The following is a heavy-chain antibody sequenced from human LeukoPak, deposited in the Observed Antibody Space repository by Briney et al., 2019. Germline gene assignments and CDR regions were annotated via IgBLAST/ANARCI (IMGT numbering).Heavy chain of an antibody. CDR3: ARDYADYVGYFFFDY. Sequence: GASLRLSCAASGFTFNNYAMNWVRQAPGKGLEWVSSISGGGETTYYADSARGRFTISRDNSQNTLYLQMNSLRAEDTAVYYCARDYADYVGYFFFDYWGQGTLVTVSS. CDR2: ISGGGETT. J-gene: IGHJ4*02. V-gene: IGHV3-23*01. CDR1: GFTFNNYA. D-gene: IGHD4-17*01.